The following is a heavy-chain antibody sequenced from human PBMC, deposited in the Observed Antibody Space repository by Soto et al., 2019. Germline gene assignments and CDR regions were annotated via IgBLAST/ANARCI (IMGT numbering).Heavy chain of an antibody. CDR3: ARASGEQMREGDAFDI. D-gene: IGHD3-10*01. Sequence: GSLRLSCAASGFTFSSYGMHWVRQAPGKGLEWVAVIWYDGSNKYYADSVKGRFTISRDNSKNTLYLQMNSLRAEDTAVYYCARASGEQMREGDAFDIWGQGTMVTVSS. CDR1: GFTFSSYG. J-gene: IGHJ3*02. CDR2: IWYDGSNK. V-gene: IGHV3-33*01.